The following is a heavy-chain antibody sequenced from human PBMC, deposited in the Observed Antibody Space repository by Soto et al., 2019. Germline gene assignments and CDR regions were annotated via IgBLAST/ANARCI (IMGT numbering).Heavy chain of an antibody. CDR2: VWYDGTKK. Sequence: GGSLRLSCAASGFMFSSYAMDWVRQAPGKGLEWVAVVWYDGTKKYYSDSVRGRFSVSRDNSKNTVNLQMNSLRAEDTAVYYCVRDRGTGTWYFDYWGQGILVTVSS. V-gene: IGHV3-33*01. D-gene: IGHD1-7*01. J-gene: IGHJ4*01. CDR3: VRDRGTGTWYFDY. CDR1: GFMFSSYA.